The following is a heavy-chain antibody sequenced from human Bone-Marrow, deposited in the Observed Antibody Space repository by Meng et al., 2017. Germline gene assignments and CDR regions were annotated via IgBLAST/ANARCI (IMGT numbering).Heavy chain of an antibody. CDR1: GGSISSYY. CDR3: ARYDSSGLDH. CDR2: IYYSGST. D-gene: IGHD3-22*01. V-gene: IGHV4-59*08. J-gene: IGHJ4*02. Sequence: QVQLQESVPRLVKPSDTLSLTCTVSGGSISSYYWSWIRQPPGKGLEWIGYIYYSGSTSYNPSLKSRVTISVDTSKNQFSLKLSSVTAADTAVYYCARYDSSGLDHWGQGTLVTVSS.